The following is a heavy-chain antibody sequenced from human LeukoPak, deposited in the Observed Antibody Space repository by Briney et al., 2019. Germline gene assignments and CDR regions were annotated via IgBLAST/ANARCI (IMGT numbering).Heavy chain of an antibody. J-gene: IGHJ3*02. CDR1: GFTFSSYG. CDR2: INTSGGTT. Sequence: GGSLRLSCAASGFTFSSYGMSWVRQAPRKGLEWVSGINTSGGTTYYADSVKGRFTISRDNSKNTLYLQMNSLRADDTAAYYCAKDPPTVMANAFHIWGQGTMVTVSS. V-gene: IGHV3-23*01. D-gene: IGHD5-18*01. CDR3: AKDPPTVMANAFHI.